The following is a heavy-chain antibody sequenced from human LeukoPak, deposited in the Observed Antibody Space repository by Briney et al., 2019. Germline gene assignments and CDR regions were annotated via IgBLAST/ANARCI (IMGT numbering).Heavy chain of an antibody. J-gene: IGHJ4*02. D-gene: IGHD4-17*01. V-gene: IGHV3-23*01. Sequence: GGSLRLSCAASGFTFTTYAMSWVRQAPGKGLEWVSAISGGGDSTFYADSVKGRFTISRDNSKKTLYLHMNNLRAEDTAVYYCAKDVAYRDYDHFAYWGRGTVVTV. CDR1: GFTFTTYA. CDR2: ISGGGDST. CDR3: AKDVAYRDYDHFAY.